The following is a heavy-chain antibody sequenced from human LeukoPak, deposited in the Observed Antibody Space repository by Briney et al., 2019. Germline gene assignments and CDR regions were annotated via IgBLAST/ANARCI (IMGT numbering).Heavy chain of an antibody. Sequence: PGGSLRLSCAASGFTFSDYYMSWIRQAPGKGLEWVSYISSSSSYTNYADSVKGRFTISRDNAKNSLYPQMNSLRAEDTAVYYCARDPNVTIIYGFGTFDIWGQGTMVAVSS. CDR2: ISSSSSYT. D-gene: IGHD3-10*01. J-gene: IGHJ3*02. CDR3: ARDPNVTIIYGFGTFDI. CDR1: GFTFSDYY. V-gene: IGHV3-11*06.